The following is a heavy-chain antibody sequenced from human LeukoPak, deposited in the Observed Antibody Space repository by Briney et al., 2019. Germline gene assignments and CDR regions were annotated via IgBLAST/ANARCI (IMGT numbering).Heavy chain of an antibody. CDR1: GYTFTTYD. CDR3: ARVAGNCGGDCYRLLY. Sequence: ASAKVSGKASGYTFTTYDINWVRQATGQGLEWLGWMNPNSGNTGYAQKFQGRVTMTRNISITTAYMELSNLRSEDTAVYYCARVAGNCGGDCYRLLYWGQGTLVTVSS. D-gene: IGHD2-21*01. V-gene: IGHV1-8*01. CDR2: MNPNSGNT. J-gene: IGHJ4*02.